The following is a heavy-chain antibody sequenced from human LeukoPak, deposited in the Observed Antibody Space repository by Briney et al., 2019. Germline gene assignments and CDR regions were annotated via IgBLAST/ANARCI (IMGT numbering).Heavy chain of an antibody. V-gene: IGHV1-18*04. D-gene: IGHD2-2*01. J-gene: IGHJ5*02. CDR2: ISAYNGNT. CDR1: GYTFTSYY. CDR3: ARDPSVPAAPRWFDP. Sequence: ASVKVSCKASGYTFTSYYMHWVRQAPGQGLEWMGWISAYNGNTNYAQKLQGRVTMTTDTSTSTAYMELRSLRSDDTAVYYCARDPSVPAAPRWFDPWGQGTLVTVSS.